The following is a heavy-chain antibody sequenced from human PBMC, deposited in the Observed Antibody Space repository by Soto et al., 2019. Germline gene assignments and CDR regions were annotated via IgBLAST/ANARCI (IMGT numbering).Heavy chain of an antibody. CDR3: AHILVAAAPDAFDI. V-gene: IGHV2-5*01. J-gene: IGHJ3*02. CDR2: IYWNDDK. Sequence: LVNPTQTLTLTCTFSGFSLSTSGVGVGWIRQPPGKALEWLALIYWNDDKRYSPSLKSRLTITKDTSKNQVVLTMTNMDPVATATYFCAHILVAAAPDAFDIWGKGTMVTVSS. D-gene: IGHD2-15*01. CDR1: GFSLSTSGVG.